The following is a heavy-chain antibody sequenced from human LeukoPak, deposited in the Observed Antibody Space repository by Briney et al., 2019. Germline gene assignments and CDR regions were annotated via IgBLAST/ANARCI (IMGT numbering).Heavy chain of an antibody. Sequence: PSETLSLTCAVYGGSFSGYYWSWIRQPPGKGLEWIGSISYSGNTYYNPSLKSRVTISIDTSKNQFSLKLSSVTAADTAVYYCARAHSGYSGYTPTYYYYYYMDVWGKGTTVTVSS. D-gene: IGHD5-12*01. CDR3: ARAHSGYSGYTPTYYYYYYMDV. CDR2: ISYSGNT. J-gene: IGHJ6*03. V-gene: IGHV4-34*01. CDR1: GGSFSGYY.